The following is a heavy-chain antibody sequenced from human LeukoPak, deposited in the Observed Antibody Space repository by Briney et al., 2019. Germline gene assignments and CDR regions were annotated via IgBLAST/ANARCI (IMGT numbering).Heavy chain of an antibody. CDR3: ARDLTGSFSYDY. Sequence: GRSLRLSCAASGFTFSSHAMHWVRQAPGEGLEWVAVISYDGGKKFYADSVKGRFTISRDNSKNTVNLQMISLRTEDTVVYYCARDLTGSFSYDYWGQGTLVTVSS. CDR2: ISYDGGKK. V-gene: IGHV3-30*04. J-gene: IGHJ4*02. D-gene: IGHD7-27*01. CDR1: GFTFSSHA.